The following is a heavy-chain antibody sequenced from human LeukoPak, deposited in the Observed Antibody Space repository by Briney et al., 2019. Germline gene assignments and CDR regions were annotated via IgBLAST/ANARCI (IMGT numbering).Heavy chain of an antibody. CDR1: GFTFNSYA. CDR2: ISSDGSNN. D-gene: IGHD6-19*01. CDR3: ARDRYSSGWYGDFDC. V-gene: IGHV3-30-3*01. Sequence: PGGSLRLSCAASGFTFNSYAMRWVRQAPGKGLEWVAVISSDGSNNYYADSVKGRFTISRDNSKNTLYLQVNRLRAEDTAVYYCARDRYSSGWYGDFDCWGQGTLVTVSS. J-gene: IGHJ4*02.